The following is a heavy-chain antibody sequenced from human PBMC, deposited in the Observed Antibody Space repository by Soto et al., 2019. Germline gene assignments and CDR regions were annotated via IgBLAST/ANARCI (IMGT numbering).Heavy chain of an antibody. CDR3: ARDKQYYYDSSGYGY. V-gene: IGHV1-18*01. D-gene: IGHD3-22*01. Sequence: ASVKVSCKASGYTFTSYGISWVRQAPGQGLEWMGWISAYNGNTNYAQKLQGRVTMTTDTSTSTAYMELRSLRSDDTAVYYCARDKQYYYDSSGYGYWGQGTLVTVS. CDR1: GYTFTSYG. J-gene: IGHJ4*02. CDR2: ISAYNGNT.